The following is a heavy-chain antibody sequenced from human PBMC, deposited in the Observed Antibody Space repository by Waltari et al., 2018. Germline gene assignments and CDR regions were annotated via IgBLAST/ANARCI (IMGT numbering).Heavy chain of an antibody. CDR1: GGSINTNTYF. V-gene: IGHV4-39*01. D-gene: IGHD2-15*01. Sequence: QLQLQESGPRLVKPSETLSLTCTVSGGSINTNTYFWAWIRQPPGKGLAWIGSVYYSGSTDYNASLKSRVTISVDTSKNQFSLNLSSVTAADTAVYYCASQDAAAVAYWFDPWGQGTPVTVSS. CDR2: VYYSGST. CDR3: ASQDAAAVAYWFDP. J-gene: IGHJ5*02.